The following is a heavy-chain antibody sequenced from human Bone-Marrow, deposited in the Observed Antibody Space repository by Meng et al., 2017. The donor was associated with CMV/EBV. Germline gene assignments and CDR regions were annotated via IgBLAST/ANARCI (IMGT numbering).Heavy chain of an antibody. CDR3: ERDKPQWTNYHYGMDV. CDR2: ISSSSSYI. J-gene: IGHJ6*02. D-gene: IGHD1-14*01. CDR1: GFTFSYYA. V-gene: IGHV3-21*01. Sequence: GESLKISCAASGFTFSYYALHWVRPAPGKGLEWVSSISSSSSYIYYADSVKGRFTISRDNAKNSLYLQMNSRRAEDTAVYYCERDKPQWTNYHYGMDVWGQGTTVTVSS.